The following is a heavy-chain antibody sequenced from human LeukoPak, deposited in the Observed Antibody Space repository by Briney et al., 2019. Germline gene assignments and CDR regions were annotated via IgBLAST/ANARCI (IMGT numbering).Heavy chain of an antibody. CDR2: ISYDGNNK. CDR3: AKIAAPKAFDAFDI. J-gene: IGHJ3*02. Sequence: GGSLRLSCAASGFTFSNYVMHWVRQAPGKGLEWVALISYDGNNKDYADSVKGRFTISRDNSKNTLYLQMNSLRAEDTAVYYCAKIAAPKAFDAFDIWGQGTMVTVSS. D-gene: IGHD6-6*01. V-gene: IGHV3-30-3*02. CDR1: GFTFSNYV.